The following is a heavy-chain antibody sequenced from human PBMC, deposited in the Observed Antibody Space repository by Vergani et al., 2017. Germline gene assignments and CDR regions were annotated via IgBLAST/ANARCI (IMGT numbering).Heavy chain of an antibody. CDR3: ARHRGSGGFFPSSYFYGMGV. CDR2: IHHSGDN. J-gene: IGHJ6*02. V-gene: IGHV4-38-2*01. CDR1: DSSIMTNPY. D-gene: IGHD3-10*01. Sequence: QVQLQESGPGLVKPSETLTLTCDVSDSSIMTNPYWGWFRQSPGKGLEWIGFIHHSGDNHYNSSLKSRVSISIVSSSKFSLSLTSVTAADTAIYYCARHRGSGGFFPSSYFYGMGVWGHGTTVTVSS.